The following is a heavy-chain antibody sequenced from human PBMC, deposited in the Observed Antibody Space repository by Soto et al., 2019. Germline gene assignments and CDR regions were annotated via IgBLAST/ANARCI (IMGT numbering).Heavy chain of an antibody. CDR2: INPDNGNT. CDR3: ARSKLEIVVVYDY. CDR1: GYTFTRYT. V-gene: IGHV1-3*01. J-gene: IGHJ4*02. Sequence: ASVKVSCKASGYTFTRYTMNWARQAPGQRLEWMGWINPDNGNTKSSQKFQDRVIITRDTSASTAYMELGSLRSEDTAVYYCARSKLEIVVVYDYWGQGTLVTVSS. D-gene: IGHD3-22*01.